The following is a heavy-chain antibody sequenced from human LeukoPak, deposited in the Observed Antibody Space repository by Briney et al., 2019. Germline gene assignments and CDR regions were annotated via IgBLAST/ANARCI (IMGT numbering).Heavy chain of an antibody. CDR1: GFTFSSYN. Sequence: PGGSLRLSCAASGFTFSSYNMHWVRQAPGKGLEWVAVISYDGSNKYYADSVKGRFTISRDNSKNTLYLQMNSLRAEDTAVYYCARNNLPNYYDSSGYPDAFDIWGQGTMVTVSS. D-gene: IGHD3-22*01. J-gene: IGHJ3*02. CDR2: ISYDGSNK. V-gene: IGHV3-30-3*01. CDR3: ARNNLPNYYDSSGYPDAFDI.